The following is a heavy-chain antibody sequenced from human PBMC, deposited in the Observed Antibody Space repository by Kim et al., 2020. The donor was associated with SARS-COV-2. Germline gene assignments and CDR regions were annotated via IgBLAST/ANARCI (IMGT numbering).Heavy chain of an antibody. D-gene: IGHD1-26*01. Sequence: KSRVTISVDTSKNQFSLNLSSVTAADTALYYCARHRLGATTPDRRYGMDVWGQGTTVTVSS. CDR3: ARHRLGATTPDRRYGMDV. J-gene: IGHJ6*02. V-gene: IGHV4-39*01.